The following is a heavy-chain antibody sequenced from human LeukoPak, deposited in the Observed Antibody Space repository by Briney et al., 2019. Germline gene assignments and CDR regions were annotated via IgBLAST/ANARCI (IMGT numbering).Heavy chain of an antibody. CDR3: ARGPPGGYYYYCYMDV. CDR1: GYTFTSYD. D-gene: IGHD3-16*01. CDR2: MNPNSGNT. Sequence: ASVKVSCKASGYTFTSYDINWVRQATGQGLEWMGWMNPNSGNTGYAQKFQGRVTMTRNTSISTAYMELSSLRSEDTAVYYCARGPPGGYYYYCYMDVWGKGTTVTISS. J-gene: IGHJ6*03. V-gene: IGHV1-8*01.